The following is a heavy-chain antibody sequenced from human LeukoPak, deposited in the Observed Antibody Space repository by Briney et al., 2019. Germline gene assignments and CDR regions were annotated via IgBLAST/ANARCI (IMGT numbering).Heavy chain of an antibody. CDR1: GVSINSYY. D-gene: IGHD6-19*01. V-gene: IGHV4-59*01. Sequence: SETLSLTCTVSGVSINSYYWSWVRQPPGKGLEWIAYIYYSGSTSYNPSLKSRVTISVDTSKNQFSLKLGSVTTADTAVYYCARGGGWSPYYFDYWGQGTLVTVSS. CDR3: ARGGGWSPYYFDY. CDR2: IYYSGST. J-gene: IGHJ4*02.